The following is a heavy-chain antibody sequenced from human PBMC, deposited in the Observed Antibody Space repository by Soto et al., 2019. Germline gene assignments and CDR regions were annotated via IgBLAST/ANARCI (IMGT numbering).Heavy chain of an antibody. CDR3: AKVQIVVVPAASGFDY. Sequence: GGSLILSCAASGFTFSSYAMSWVHQAPGKGLEWVSAISGSGASTYYADSVKGRFTISRDNSKNTLYLQMNSLRAEDTAVYYCAKVQIVVVPAASGFDYWGQGTLVTVSS. CDR1: GFTFSSYA. D-gene: IGHD2-2*01. J-gene: IGHJ4*02. V-gene: IGHV3-23*01. CDR2: ISGSGAST.